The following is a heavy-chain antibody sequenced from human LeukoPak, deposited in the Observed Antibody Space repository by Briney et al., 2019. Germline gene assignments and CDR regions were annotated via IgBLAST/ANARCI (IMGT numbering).Heavy chain of an antibody. Sequence: GGSLRLSCAASGFDLGHYEVNWVRQAPGKGLEWIAHISVRAATIYYGDSVEGRFTISRADAKTSLSLQMNSLRAEDPAFYYCAKNFPHHCKRSHGMDLWGRGTTVIVS. D-gene: IGHD1-26*01. CDR1: GFDLGHYE. CDR3: AKNFPHHCKRSHGMDL. V-gene: IGHV3-48*03. CDR2: ISVRAATI. J-gene: IGHJ6*02.